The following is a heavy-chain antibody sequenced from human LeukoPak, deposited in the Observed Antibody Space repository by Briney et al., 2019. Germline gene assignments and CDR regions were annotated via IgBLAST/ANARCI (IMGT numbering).Heavy chain of an antibody. J-gene: IGHJ4*02. CDR1: RFTFSSYS. V-gene: IGHV3-7*01. CDR3: ARAGSNDDMILDY. D-gene: IGHD3-9*01. Sequence: TGGSLRLSCAASRFTFSSYSMNWVRQAPGKGLEWVANMKQDGSKTNYVDSVKGRFTVSRDNAKNSLYLQMNSLRAEDTALYYCARAGSNDDMILDYWGQGTLVTVSS. CDR2: MKQDGSKT.